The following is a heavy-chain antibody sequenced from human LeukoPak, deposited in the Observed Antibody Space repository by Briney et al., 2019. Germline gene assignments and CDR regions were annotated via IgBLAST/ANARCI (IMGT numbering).Heavy chain of an antibody. D-gene: IGHD3/OR15-3a*01. Sequence: SETLSLTCAVYGGSFSGYYWSWIRQPPGKGLEWIGEINHSGSTNYNPPLKSRVTISVDTSKNQFSLKLSSVTAADTAVYYCARNFWTGYYRSGYYYGMDVWGQGTTVTVSS. CDR1: GGSFSGYY. CDR2: INHSGST. CDR3: ARNFWTGYYRSGYYYGMDV. J-gene: IGHJ6*02. V-gene: IGHV4-34*01.